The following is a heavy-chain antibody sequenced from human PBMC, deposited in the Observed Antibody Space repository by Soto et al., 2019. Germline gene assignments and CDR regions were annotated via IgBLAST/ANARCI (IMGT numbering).Heavy chain of an antibody. CDR1: GFSLSSYG. Sequence: GTRRLSCAAAGFSLSSYGMHWVRQAPGKGLEWVAVISYDGSNKYYEDSVKGRFTISRDNSKNTLYLQMNSLRAEDTAVYYCAKDGVQLAPYYYYGMDVWGQGTTVTVSS. V-gene: IGHV3-30*18. D-gene: IGHD6-13*01. CDR2: ISYDGSNK. CDR3: AKDGVQLAPYYYYGMDV. J-gene: IGHJ6*02.